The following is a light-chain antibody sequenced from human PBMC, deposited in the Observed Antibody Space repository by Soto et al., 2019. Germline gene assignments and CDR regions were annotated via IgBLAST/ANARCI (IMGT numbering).Light chain of an antibody. CDR3: AAWDDSLNGYGV. Sequence: HSVLTQPPSASGTPGQRVTISCSGSSSNIGSNSVSWYQQLPGTAPKLLIHTDNQRPSGVPDRFSGSKSGTSASLAISGLQSEDEADYYCAAWDDSLNGYGVFGGGTQLTVL. J-gene: IGLJ7*01. CDR1: SSNIGSNS. V-gene: IGLV1-44*01. CDR2: TDN.